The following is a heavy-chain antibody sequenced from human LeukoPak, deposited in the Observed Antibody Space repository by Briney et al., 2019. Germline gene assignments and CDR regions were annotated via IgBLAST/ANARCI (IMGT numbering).Heavy chain of an antibody. J-gene: IGHJ6*02. D-gene: IGHD6-19*01. CDR1: GYTFTSYG. Sequence: ASVKVSCKASGYTFTSYGISWVRQAPGQGLEWMGWISAYNGNTNYAQKLQGRVTMTTDTSTSTAYMELRSLRSDDTAVYYCAREGPYSSGWYSPYYYYYGMDVWGQGTTVTVSS. CDR2: ISAYNGNT. CDR3: AREGPYSSGWYSPYYYYYGMDV. V-gene: IGHV1-18*01.